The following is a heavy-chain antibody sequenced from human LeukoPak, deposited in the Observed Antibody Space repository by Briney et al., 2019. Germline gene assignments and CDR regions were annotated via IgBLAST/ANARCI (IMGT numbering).Heavy chain of an antibody. J-gene: IGHJ4*02. D-gene: IGHD5-12*01. CDR1: GGSISSYY. CDR3: ASLKPVAKSFYYFDY. Sequence: SETLSLTCTVSGGSISSYYWSWMRQPAGKGLEWIGSIYTSGSTNYNPSLKSRVPMSVDTSKNPFSLKLSSVTAADTAVYYCASLKPVAKSFYYFDYWGQGTLVTVSS. CDR2: IYTSGST. V-gene: IGHV4-4*07.